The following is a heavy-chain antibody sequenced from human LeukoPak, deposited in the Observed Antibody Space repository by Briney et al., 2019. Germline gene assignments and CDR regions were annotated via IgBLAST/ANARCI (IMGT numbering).Heavy chain of an antibody. Sequence: GASVKVSCKASGYTFTSYDINWVRQATGQGLEWMGWMNPNSGNTGYAQKFQGRVTMIRNTSISTAYMELSSLRSEDTAVYYCATGLTPHPLYYMDVWGKGTTVTVSS. CDR2: MNPNSGNT. CDR3: ATGLTPHPLYYMDV. J-gene: IGHJ6*03. V-gene: IGHV1-8*01. CDR1: GYTFTSYD.